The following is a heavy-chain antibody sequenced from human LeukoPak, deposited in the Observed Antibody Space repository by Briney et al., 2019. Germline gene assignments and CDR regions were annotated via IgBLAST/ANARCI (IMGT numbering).Heavy chain of an antibody. CDR3: ARVDSSSWTVDY. CDR1: GYTLTGYY. V-gene: IGHV1-2*02. D-gene: IGHD6-13*01. J-gene: IGHJ4*02. CDR2: INPNSGGT. Sequence: ASVKVSCKASGYTLTGYYMHWVRQAPGQGLEWMGWINPNSGGTNYAQKFQGRVTMTRDTSISTAYMELRSLRSGDTAVYYCARVDSSSWTVDYWGQGTLVTVSS.